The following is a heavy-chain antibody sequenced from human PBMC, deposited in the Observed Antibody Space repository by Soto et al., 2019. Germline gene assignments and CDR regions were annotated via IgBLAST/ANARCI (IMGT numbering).Heavy chain of an antibody. Sequence: QVQLVQSGAEVKKPGSSVKVSCKASGGTFSSYTISWVRQAPGQGLEWMGRIIPILGIANYAQKFQGRVTIPXXKXTXXADMGLGSLRSEDTAVYYCASGTASETSYYYGMDVWGQGTTVTVSS. CDR3: ASGTASETSYYYGMDV. J-gene: IGHJ6*02. D-gene: IGHD1-1*01. V-gene: IGHV1-69*02. CDR1: GGTFSSYT. CDR2: IIPILGIA.